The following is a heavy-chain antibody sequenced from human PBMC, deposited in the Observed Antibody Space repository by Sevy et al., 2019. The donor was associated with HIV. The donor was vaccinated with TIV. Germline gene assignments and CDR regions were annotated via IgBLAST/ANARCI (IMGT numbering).Heavy chain of an antibody. CDR1: GYTLAKLA. CDR3: AITKDYYDSSGSPFEY. Sequence: ASVKVSCKVSGYTLAKLAMHWVRQAPGKGLEWMGTFDPEDGETIYAQKFQGRVTMTEDTSIDTAYMELSSLRSEDTAVFYCAITKDYYDSSGSPFEYWGQGTLVTVSS. CDR2: FDPEDGET. J-gene: IGHJ4*02. V-gene: IGHV1-24*01. D-gene: IGHD3-22*01.